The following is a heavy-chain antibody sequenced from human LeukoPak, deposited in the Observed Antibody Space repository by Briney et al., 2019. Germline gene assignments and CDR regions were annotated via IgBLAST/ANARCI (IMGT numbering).Heavy chain of an antibody. J-gene: IGHJ4*02. D-gene: IGHD2-21*02. CDR3: ARDAYCGGDCYALDY. CDR2: INPNSGGT. Sequence: ASVKVSCKASGYTFTVYYMHWVRQAPGQGLEWMGWINPNSGGTNYAQKFQGRVTMTRDTSISTAYMELSRLRSDDTAVYYCARDAYCGGDCYALDYWGQGTLVTVSS. V-gene: IGHV1-2*02. CDR1: GYTFTVYY.